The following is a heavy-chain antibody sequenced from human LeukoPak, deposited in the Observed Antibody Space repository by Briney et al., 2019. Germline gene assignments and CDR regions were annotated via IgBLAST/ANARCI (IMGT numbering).Heavy chain of an antibody. CDR2: ISSASSSI. D-gene: IGHD1-26*01. Sequence: GGSLRLSCTGAGFTFATYTFNWVRQAPGKGLEWISYISSASSSIHYAASVRGRFTISRDNGNNSLYLQMNSLRAEDTAVYYCARRKLDSGSYFFDHWGQGTPVTVSS. CDR3: ARRKLDSGSYFFDH. V-gene: IGHV3-48*01. CDR1: GFTFATYT. J-gene: IGHJ4*02.